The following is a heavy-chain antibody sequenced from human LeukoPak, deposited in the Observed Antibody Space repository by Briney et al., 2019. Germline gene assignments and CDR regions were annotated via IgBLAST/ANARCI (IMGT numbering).Heavy chain of an antibody. V-gene: IGHV4-30-2*01. CDR2: IYHSGST. D-gene: IGHD3-9*01. CDR1: GGSISSGGYS. CDR3: ARVMYYDILTGYFGWFDP. Sequence: SETLSLTCAVSGGSISSGGYSWSWIRQPPGKGLEWIGYIYHSGSTYYNPSLKSRDTISVDRSKNQFSLKLSSVTAADTAVYYCARVMYYDILTGYFGWFDPWGQGTLVTVSS. J-gene: IGHJ5*02.